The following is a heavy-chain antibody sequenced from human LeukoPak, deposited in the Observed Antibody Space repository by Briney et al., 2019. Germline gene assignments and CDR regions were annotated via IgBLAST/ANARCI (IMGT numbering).Heavy chain of an antibody. V-gene: IGHV4-4*07. CDR3: ARDGRLEGCGGDCYPDY. CDR2: IYTSGST. CDR1: VGSISSYY. J-gene: IGHJ4*02. D-gene: IGHD2-21*01. Sequence: PSETLSLTWTVSVGSISSYYWSWIRQPAGKGLEWIGRIYTSGSTNYNPSLESRVTISVDTSRNQFSLKLSSVTAADTAVYYCARDGRLEGCGGDCYPDYWGQGTLVTVSS.